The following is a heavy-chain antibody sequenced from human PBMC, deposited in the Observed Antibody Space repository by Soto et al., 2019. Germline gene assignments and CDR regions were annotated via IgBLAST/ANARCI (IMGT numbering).Heavy chain of an antibody. CDR1: GFTFSSYA. D-gene: IGHD3-9*01. V-gene: IGHV3-30-3*01. CDR3: ARDYGEDFDWLFFLDY. CDR2: ISYDGSNK. Sequence: GGSLRLSCAASGFTFSSYAMHWVRQAPGKGLEWVAVISYDGSNKYYADSVKGRFTISRDNSKNTLYLQMNSLRAEDTAVYYCARDYGEDFDWLFFLDYWGQGTLVTVSS. J-gene: IGHJ4*02.